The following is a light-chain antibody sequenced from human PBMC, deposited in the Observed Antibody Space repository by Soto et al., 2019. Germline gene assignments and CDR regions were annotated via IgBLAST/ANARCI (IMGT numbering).Light chain of an antibody. CDR3: QHYNYWPYT. CDR1: QTIDNT. Sequence: EIVMTQSPATLSMSPGERATLSCRASQTIDNTLAWYQRKPGQAPRLLIYDASTRATGVPARLSASGSGTDFTLTISSLQSEDFAVYYCQHYNYWPYTFGQGTKVEIK. J-gene: IGKJ2*01. CDR2: DAS. V-gene: IGKV3-15*01.